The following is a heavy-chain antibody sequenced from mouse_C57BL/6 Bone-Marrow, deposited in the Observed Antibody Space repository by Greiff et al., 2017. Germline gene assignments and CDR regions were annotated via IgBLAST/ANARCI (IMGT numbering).Heavy chain of an antibody. Sequence: EVKLVESGGGLVKPGGSLKLSCAASGFTFSSYAMSWVRQTPEKRLEWVATISDGGSYTNYPDNVKGRFTISRDNAKNNLYLQMSHLKSEDTAMYYCARENDYAWFAYWGQGTLVTVSA. J-gene: IGHJ3*01. V-gene: IGHV5-4*01. D-gene: IGHD2-4*01. CDR2: ISDGGSYT. CDR3: ARENDYAWFAY. CDR1: GFTFSSYA.